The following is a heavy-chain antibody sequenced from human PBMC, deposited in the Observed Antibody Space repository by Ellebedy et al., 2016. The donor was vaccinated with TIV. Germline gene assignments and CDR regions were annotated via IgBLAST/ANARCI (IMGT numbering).Heavy chain of an antibody. V-gene: IGHV3-30-3*01. J-gene: IGHJ4*02. Sequence: PGGSLRLSCAASGFTFSSYAMHRVRQAPGKGLEWVAVISYDGSNKYYADSVKGRFTISRDNSKNTLYLQMNSLRAEDTAVYYCARDDGLRRREFDYWGQGTLVTVSS. CDR1: GFTFSSYA. D-gene: IGHD3-16*01. CDR3: ARDDGLRRREFDY. CDR2: ISYDGSNK.